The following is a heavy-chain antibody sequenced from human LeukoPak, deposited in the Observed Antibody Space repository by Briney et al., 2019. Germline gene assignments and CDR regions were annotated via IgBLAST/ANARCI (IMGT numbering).Heavy chain of an antibody. J-gene: IGHJ4*02. Sequence: GGSLRLSCAASGFTFSSYAMSWVRQAPGKGLEWVSAISGIGGSTYYADSVKGRFTISRDNSKNTLYLQMNSLRAEDTAVYYCAKDQGYDILTGYYKRALGFDYWGQGTLVTVSS. D-gene: IGHD3-9*01. V-gene: IGHV3-23*01. CDR3: AKDQGYDILTGYYKRALGFDY. CDR1: GFTFSSYA. CDR2: ISGIGGST.